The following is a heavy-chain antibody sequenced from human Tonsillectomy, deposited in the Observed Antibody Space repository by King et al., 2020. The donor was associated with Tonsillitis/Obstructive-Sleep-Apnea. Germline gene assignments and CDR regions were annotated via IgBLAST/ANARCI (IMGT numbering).Heavy chain of an antibody. CDR2: IKSKTDGGTT. V-gene: IGHV3-15*01. CDR1: GFTFSNAW. Sequence: VQLVESGGGLVKPGGSLRLSCAASGFTFSNAWMSWVRQAPGKGLEWVGRIKSKTDGGTTDYAAPVKGRFTISRDDSKNTLYLQMNSLKTEDTAVYYCTTGDCTNGVCYSPDYWGQGTLVTVSS. CDR3: TTGDCTNGVCYSPDY. D-gene: IGHD2-8*01. J-gene: IGHJ4*02.